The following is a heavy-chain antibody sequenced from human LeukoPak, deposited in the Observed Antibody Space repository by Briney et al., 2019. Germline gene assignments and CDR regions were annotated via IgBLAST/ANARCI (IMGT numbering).Heavy chain of an antibody. D-gene: IGHD2-2*01. Sequence: GGSLRLSCAASGFTFSSYSMNWVRQAPGKGLEWVSSISSSSSYIYYADSVKGRFTISRDNAKNSLYLQMNSLRAEDTAVYYCAKVARNVVAATNDAFDIWGQGTMVTVSS. CDR1: GFTFSSYS. J-gene: IGHJ3*02. CDR2: ISSSSSYI. CDR3: AKVARNVVAATNDAFDI. V-gene: IGHV3-21*04.